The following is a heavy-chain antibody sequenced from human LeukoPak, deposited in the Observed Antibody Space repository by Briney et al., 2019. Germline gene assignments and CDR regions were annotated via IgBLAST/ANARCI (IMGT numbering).Heavy chain of an antibody. CDR3: ARWGGAGSWAAAPPYFDY. CDR1: GASISSYD. CDR2: IYTSGST. J-gene: IGHJ4*02. D-gene: IGHD1-26*01. V-gene: IGHV4-4*09. Sequence: PSETLSLTCTVSGASISSYDWSWIRQPPGKGLEWIGYIYTSGSTNYNPSLKSRVTISVDTSKNQFSLKLSSVTAADTAVYYCARWGGAGSWAAAPPYFDYWGQGTLVTVSS.